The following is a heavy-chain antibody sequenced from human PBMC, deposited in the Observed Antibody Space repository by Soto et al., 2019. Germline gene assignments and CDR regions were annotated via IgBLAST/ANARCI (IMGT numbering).Heavy chain of an antibody. J-gene: IGHJ4*02. V-gene: IGHV3-23*01. D-gene: IGHD6-13*01. CDR3: ERRSSSWYFEY. Sequence: EVQLLESGGGLVQPGGSLRLSCAASGFTFSSYAMNWVRQAPGKGLEWVSVISGSDGSTYYADSVKGRFTISRDNSKNTLNLQMNSLRAEDTAVYDCERRSSSWYFEYWGQGTLVTVSS. CDR1: GFTFSSYA. CDR2: ISGSDGST.